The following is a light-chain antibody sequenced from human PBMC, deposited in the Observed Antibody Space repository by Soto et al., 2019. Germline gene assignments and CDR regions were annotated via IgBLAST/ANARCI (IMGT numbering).Light chain of an antibody. J-gene: IGKJ1*01. CDR2: GAS. V-gene: IGKV3-15*01. CDR3: QHYSNWPPWT. Sequence: EIVMAQSPATLSVSPGERATLSCRTSQSVSTNLAWYQQKPGQAPRLLIYGASTRATGTPARFSGSGSGTEFTLTISSLQSEDFAVYYCQHYSNWPPWTFGQGTKVDIK. CDR1: QSVSTN.